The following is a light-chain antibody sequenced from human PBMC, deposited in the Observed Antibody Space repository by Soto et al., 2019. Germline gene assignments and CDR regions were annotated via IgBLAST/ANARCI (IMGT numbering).Light chain of an antibody. CDR3: QQHTNWPLT. CDR2: DAS. V-gene: IGKV2-28*01. Sequence: DIVMTQSPLSLPVTPGEPASISCRSSQSLLHSNGYNYLDWYLQKPGQAPRLLIYDASNRATGIPARFSGSGSGTDFTLTISSLEPEDFAVYYCQQHTNWPLTFGGGTKVDIK. J-gene: IGKJ4*01. CDR1: QSLLHSNGYNY.